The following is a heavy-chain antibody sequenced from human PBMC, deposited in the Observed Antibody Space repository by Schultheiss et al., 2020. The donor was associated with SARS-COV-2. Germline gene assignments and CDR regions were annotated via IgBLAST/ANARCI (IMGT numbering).Heavy chain of an antibody. D-gene: IGHD3-22*01. CDR3: ARDRHYYDSSGYYVH. Sequence: GGSLRLSCAASGFTVSSYWMHWVRQAPGKGLVWVSRINSDGSSTSYADSVKGRFTISRDNAKNSLYLQMNSLRAEDTAVYYCARDRHYYDSSGYYVHWGQGTLVTVSS. J-gene: IGHJ4*02. CDR2: INSDGSST. CDR1: GFTVSSYW. V-gene: IGHV3-74*01.